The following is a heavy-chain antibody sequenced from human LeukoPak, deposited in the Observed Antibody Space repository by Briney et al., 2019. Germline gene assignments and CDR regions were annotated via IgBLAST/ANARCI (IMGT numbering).Heavy chain of an antibody. Sequence: PPETLSLTCTVSGGSVSSGSYYWSWIRQHPGKGLEWIGYIYYSGSTYYNPSLKSRVTISVDTSKNQFSLKLSSVTAADTAVYYCARDHSSGGYYYFDYWGHGTLVTVSS. CDR2: IYYSGST. D-gene: IGHD3-22*01. CDR3: ARDHSSGGYYYFDY. V-gene: IGHV4-31*03. J-gene: IGHJ4*01. CDR1: GGSVSSGSYY.